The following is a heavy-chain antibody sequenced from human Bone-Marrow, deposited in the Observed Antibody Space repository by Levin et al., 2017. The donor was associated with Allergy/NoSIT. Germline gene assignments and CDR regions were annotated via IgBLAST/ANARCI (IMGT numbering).Heavy chain of an antibody. CDR3: GRALLGCSGASCFRGLVDY. CDR1: GFIFSNYE. Sequence: LSLTCAASGFIFSNYEMNWVRQAPGKGLEWVSYITDSGSTIYHADSVKGRFTISRDNAKNSLYLQMNSLRAEDTAVYYCGRALLGCSGASCFRGLVDYWGQGTLVTVSS. CDR2: ITDSGSTI. D-gene: IGHD2-15*01. J-gene: IGHJ4*02. V-gene: IGHV3-48*03.